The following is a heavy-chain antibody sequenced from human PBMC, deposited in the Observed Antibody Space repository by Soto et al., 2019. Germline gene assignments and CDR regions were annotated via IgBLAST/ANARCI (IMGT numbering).Heavy chain of an antibody. Sequence: PGGSLRLSCAASGFTFSSYAMSWVRQAPGKGLEWVSAVSGSGGSTYYADSVKGRFTISRDNSKNTLYLQMNSLRAEDTAVYYCAKDSGGGGTTLDYWGQGTLVTVSS. CDR2: VSGSGGST. V-gene: IGHV3-23*01. D-gene: IGHD1-1*01. CDR1: GFTFSSYA. CDR3: AKDSGGGGTTLDY. J-gene: IGHJ4*02.